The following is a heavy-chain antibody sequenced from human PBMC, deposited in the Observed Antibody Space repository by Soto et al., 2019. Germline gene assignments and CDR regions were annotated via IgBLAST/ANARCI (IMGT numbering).Heavy chain of an antibody. V-gene: IGHV3-30-3*01. CDR3: ARDARGIAAAGTWFDP. D-gene: IGHD6-13*01. CDR1: GFTFSSYA. CDR2: ISYDGSNK. Sequence: GESLKISCAASGFTFSSYAMHWVRQAPGKGLEWVAVISYDGSNKYYADSVKGRFTISRDNSKNTLYLQMNSLRAEDTAVYYCARDARGIAAAGTWFDPWGQGTLVTVSS. J-gene: IGHJ5*02.